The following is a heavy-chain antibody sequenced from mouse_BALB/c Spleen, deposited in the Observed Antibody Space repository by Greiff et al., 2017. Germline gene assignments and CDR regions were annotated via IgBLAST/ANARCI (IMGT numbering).Heavy chain of an antibody. D-gene: IGHD2-4*01. CDR3: ARSTMIIYFDY. CDR2: ISYSGST. V-gene: IGHV3-2*02. Sequence: EVKLQESGPGLVKPSQSLSLTCTVTGYSITSDYAWNWIRQFPGNKLEWMGYISYSGSTSYNPSLKSRISITRDTSKNQFFLQLNSVTTEDTATYYCARSTMIIYFDYWGQGTTLTVSS. J-gene: IGHJ2*01. CDR1: GYSITSDYA.